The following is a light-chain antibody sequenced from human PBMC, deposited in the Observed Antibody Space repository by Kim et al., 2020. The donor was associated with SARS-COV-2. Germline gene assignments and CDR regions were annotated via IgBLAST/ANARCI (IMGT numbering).Light chain of an antibody. CDR3: QHYYSSPLT. J-gene: IGKJ4*01. CDR1: QRVLSRSDNKNY. V-gene: IGKV4-1*01. CDR2: GAS. Sequence: ATINCKSSQRVLSRSDNKNYLAWFQQKPGQPPKLLFYGASIRVSGVPDRFSGSGSGTDFTLTISSLQAEDVAVYYCQHYYSSPLTFGGGTKVDIK.